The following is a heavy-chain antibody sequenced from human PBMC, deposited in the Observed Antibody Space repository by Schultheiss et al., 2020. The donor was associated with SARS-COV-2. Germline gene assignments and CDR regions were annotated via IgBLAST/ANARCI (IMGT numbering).Heavy chain of an antibody. CDR3: TRLYDFWSGYPGLDV. CDR2: ISYDGSNK. D-gene: IGHD3-3*01. V-gene: IGHV3-30*07. CDR1: GFTFSTYA. J-gene: IGHJ6*02. Sequence: GGSLRLSCAASGFTFSTYAMHWVRQAPGKGLEWVAVISYDGSNKYYADSVKGRFTISRDNAKNSLYLQMNSLRAEDTAVYYCTRLYDFWSGYPGLDVWGQGTTVTVSS.